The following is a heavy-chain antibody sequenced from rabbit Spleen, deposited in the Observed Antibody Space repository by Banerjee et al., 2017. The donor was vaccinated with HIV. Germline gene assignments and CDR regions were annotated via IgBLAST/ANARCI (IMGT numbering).Heavy chain of an antibody. CDR3: ARNYVNAFDP. Sequence: ASGFSFSSSSFMCWVRQAPGKGLEWIACIDTNDGDTDYANWPKGRFTISKTSSTTVTLQMTSLTAADTATYFCARNYVNAFDPWGQGTLVTVS. CDR1: GFSFSSSSF. CDR2: IDTNDGDT. V-gene: IGHV1S40*01. J-gene: IGHJ2*01. D-gene: IGHD1-1*01.